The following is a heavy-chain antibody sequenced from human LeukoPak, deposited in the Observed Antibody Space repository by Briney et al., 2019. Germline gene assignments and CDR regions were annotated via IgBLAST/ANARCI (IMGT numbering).Heavy chain of an antibody. CDR2: ISAYNGNK. Sequence: ASVKVSCKASGYTFTYYAISWVRQAPGQGLKWMGWISAYNGNKNYAQKLQGRVTMTTYTSTRTAYMELRSLRSDDTAMYYYARDHASSPAARLDYWGQGTLVTVSS. J-gene: IGHJ4*02. D-gene: IGHD6-6*01. CDR3: ARDHASSPAARLDY. CDR1: GYTFTYYA. V-gene: IGHV1-18*01.